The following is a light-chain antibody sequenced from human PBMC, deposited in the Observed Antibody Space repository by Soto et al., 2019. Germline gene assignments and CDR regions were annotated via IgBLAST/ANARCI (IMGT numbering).Light chain of an antibody. Sequence: ASVEDRVTMTCRGSQSVTNWLAWYQQKPGRAPKLLIYDASSLQIGVPSRFSGSGSGTEFTLTISRLRPDDFATYYCQHYNIFLTLGQELRVDIK. CDR2: DAS. CDR3: QHYNIFLT. CDR1: QSVTNW. V-gene: IGKV1-5*01. J-gene: IGKJ1*01.